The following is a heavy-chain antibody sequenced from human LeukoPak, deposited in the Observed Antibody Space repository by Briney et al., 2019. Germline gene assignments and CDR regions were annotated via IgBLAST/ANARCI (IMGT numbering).Heavy chain of an antibody. CDR2: IKEDGTET. Sequence: PGGSQRLSCAASGFMFSSNWMSGVRLAPGKGLEWVANIKEDGTETYYVDSVKGRFTISRDNAKNSLYLQMNSLRAEDTAVYYCARDFSPTDWGQGTLVTVSS. CDR3: ARDFSPTD. V-gene: IGHV3-7*03. CDR1: GFMFSSNW. J-gene: IGHJ4*02. D-gene: IGHD2/OR15-2a*01.